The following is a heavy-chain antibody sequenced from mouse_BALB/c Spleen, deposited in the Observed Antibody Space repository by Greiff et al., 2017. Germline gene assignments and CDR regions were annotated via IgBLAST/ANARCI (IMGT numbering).Heavy chain of an antibody. Sequence: ESGPGLVKPSQSLSLTCSVTGYSITSGYYWNWIRQFPGNKLEWMGYISYDGSNNYNPSLKNRISITRDTSKNQFFLKLNSVTTEDTATYYCARDNYYGSSPFAYWGQGTLVTVSA. J-gene: IGHJ3*01. V-gene: IGHV3-6*02. D-gene: IGHD1-1*01. CDR3: ARDNYYGSSPFAY. CDR1: GYSITSGYY. CDR2: ISYDGSN.